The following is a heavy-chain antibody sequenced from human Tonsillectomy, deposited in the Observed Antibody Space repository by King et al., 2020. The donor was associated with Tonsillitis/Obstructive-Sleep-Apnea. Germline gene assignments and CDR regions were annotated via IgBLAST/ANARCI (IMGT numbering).Heavy chain of an antibody. D-gene: IGHD4-11*01. V-gene: IGHV4-39*01. CDR3: ARHIDYTKHYYYCMDV. CDR2: IYYSGTT. Sequence: QLQESGPGLLKPSETLSLTCTVSGGSVSSSDYYWGWVRQPPGKGLEWIGTIYYSGTTYYNPSLKSRVTISVDTSKNQFSLKLSSVTAADTAVYYCARHIDYTKHYYYCMDVWGKGTTVTVSS. J-gene: IGHJ6*03. CDR1: GGSVSSSDYY.